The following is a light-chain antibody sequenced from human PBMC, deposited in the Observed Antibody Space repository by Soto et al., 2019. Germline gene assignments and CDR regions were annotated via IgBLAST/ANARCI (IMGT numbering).Light chain of an antibody. CDR3: QQLNSHPRT. CDR1: QAIFNY. Sequence: DIQWTQSPIFLSASVGDRVTISCRASQAIFNYLAWYQQKPGKAPNLLIFGASTLQTGVPSRFSCSGTGNEVTHTISRPRPGDFAKYYCQQLNSHPRTFGQGTKLEIK. V-gene: IGKV1-9*01. J-gene: IGKJ2*01. CDR2: GAS.